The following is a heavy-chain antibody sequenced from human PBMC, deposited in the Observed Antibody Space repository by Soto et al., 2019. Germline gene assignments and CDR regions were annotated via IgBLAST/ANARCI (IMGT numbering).Heavy chain of an antibody. CDR3: ARYGYSSGWYLGTGMDV. CDR1: GYSFSDYG. J-gene: IGHJ6*02. V-gene: IGHV1-18*04. Sequence: QVQLVQSGAKVKKPGASLKVSCQASGYSFSDYGIAWVRQAPGQGLAWVGWISTYNGNTNYAQKFQGRVTMTTDTSANTAYMELRSLRSDDTAMYYCARYGYSSGWYLGTGMDVWGQGTPVTVSS. D-gene: IGHD6-19*01. CDR2: ISTYNGNT.